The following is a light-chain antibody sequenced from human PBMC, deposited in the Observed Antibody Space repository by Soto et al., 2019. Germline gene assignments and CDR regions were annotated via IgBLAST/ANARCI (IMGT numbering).Light chain of an antibody. Sequence: DIQLTQSPSSLSASVGDRVTITCWASEIISSYLNWYQHKPGVAPKLLIYATSSLQSGVSSRFSGSGSGTEFTLTISSLQPEDFATYSCQQSYTLPLTFGGGTKVETK. CDR1: EIISSY. V-gene: IGKV1-39*01. CDR2: ATS. CDR3: QQSYTLPLT. J-gene: IGKJ4*02.